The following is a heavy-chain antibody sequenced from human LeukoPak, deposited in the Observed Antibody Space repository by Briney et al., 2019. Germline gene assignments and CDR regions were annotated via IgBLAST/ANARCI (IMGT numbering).Heavy chain of an antibody. D-gene: IGHD6-19*01. CDR3: AKPISGGLAVSADWFDP. J-gene: IGHJ5*02. Sequence: GGSLRLSCTASGFTFSTYSMNWVRQAPGRGLEWVSYISGSSSSRDGGAKQYADSVKGRFTISRDNDKNSLYLQLNSLTAEYTDIYYCAKPISGGLAVSADWFDPWGQGTLVTVSS. V-gene: IGHV3-48*01. CDR2: ISGSSSSRDGGAK. CDR1: GFTFSTYS.